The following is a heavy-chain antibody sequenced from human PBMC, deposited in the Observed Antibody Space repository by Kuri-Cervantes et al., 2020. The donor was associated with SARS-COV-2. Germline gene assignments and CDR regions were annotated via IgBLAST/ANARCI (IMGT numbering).Heavy chain of an antibody. J-gene: IGHJ5*02. CDR1: GFTFSDYC. D-gene: IGHD6-19*01. CDR2: ISSSSSYT. CDR3: ARGQGSGWYLGLSANWFDP. Sequence: LSLTCAASGFTFSDYCMSWIRQAPGKGLEWVSYISSSSSYTNYADSVKGRFTISRDNAKNSLYLQMNSLRAEDTAVYYCARGQGSGWYLGLSANWFDPWGQGTLVTVSS. V-gene: IGHV3-11*06.